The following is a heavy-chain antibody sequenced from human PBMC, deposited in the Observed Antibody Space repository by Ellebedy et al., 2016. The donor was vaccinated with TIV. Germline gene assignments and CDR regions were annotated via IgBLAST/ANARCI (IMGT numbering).Heavy chain of an antibody. Sequence: GESLKISCKGSGYSFTSYWINWVRQMPGKGLEWMGRIDPRDSYTNYSPSFQGHVTISADKSTSTAYLQWSSLKATDTAMYYCARLEGGYDSYYYYAMDVWGQGTTVTVSS. D-gene: IGHD5-12*01. V-gene: IGHV5-10-1*01. J-gene: IGHJ6*02. CDR3: ARLEGGYDSYYYYAMDV. CDR2: IDPRDSYT. CDR1: GYSFTSYW.